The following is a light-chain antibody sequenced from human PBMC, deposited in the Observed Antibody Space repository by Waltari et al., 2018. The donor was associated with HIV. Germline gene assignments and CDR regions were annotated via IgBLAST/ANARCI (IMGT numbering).Light chain of an antibody. CDR3: SSYASNNTFVV. CDR1: RSDIGRYEF. V-gene: IGLV2-8*01. J-gene: IGLJ2*01. Sequence: QSALTQPPSASGPPGQTVTLSCTGTRSDIGRYEFVSCYQLQPDKVPKLIIYAVNTRPSGIPSRFSGSKSDNTASLTVSGLQTDDEAVYYCSSYASNNTFVVFGGGTRLTVL. CDR2: AVN.